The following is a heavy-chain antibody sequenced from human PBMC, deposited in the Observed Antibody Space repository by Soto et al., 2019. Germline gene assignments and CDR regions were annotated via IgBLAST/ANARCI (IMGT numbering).Heavy chain of an antibody. J-gene: IGHJ6*02. V-gene: IGHV3-33*01. Sequence: GGSRRLSCAASGFTFGSYGMHWVRQAPGKGLEWVAVIWYDGSNKYYADSVKGRFTISRDNSKNTLYLQMNSLRAEDTAVYYCARLKTVGFYYYYGMDVWGQGTTVTVSS. CDR3: ARLKTVGFYYYYGMDV. CDR2: IWYDGSNK. CDR1: GFTFGSYG.